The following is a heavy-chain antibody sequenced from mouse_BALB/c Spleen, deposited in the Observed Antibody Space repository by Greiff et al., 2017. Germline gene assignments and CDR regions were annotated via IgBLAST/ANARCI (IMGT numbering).Heavy chain of an antibody. V-gene: IGHV5-6-5*01. CDR3: AREGFITTVVYWYFDV. CDR2: ISSGGST. D-gene: IGHD1-1*01. Sequence: EVKLVESGGGLVKPGGSLKLSCAASGFTFSSYAMSWVRQTPEKRLEWVASISSGGSTYYPDSVKGRFTISRDNARNILYLQMSSLRSEDTAMYYCAREGFITTVVYWYFDVWGAGTTVTVSS. J-gene: IGHJ1*01. CDR1: GFTFSSYA.